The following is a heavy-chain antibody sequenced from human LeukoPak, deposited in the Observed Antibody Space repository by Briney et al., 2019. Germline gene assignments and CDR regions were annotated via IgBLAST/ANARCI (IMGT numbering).Heavy chain of an antibody. CDR3: AKDLTFIQLRFDY. J-gene: IGHJ4*02. CDR1: GFTFSSYV. Sequence: GGSLRLSCAASGFTFSSYVMSWVRQGPGKGLEWISAISGSGGSTYYADSGKGRFTTSRDNSKNTLHLQMNSLTVEYTAVYYCAKDLTFIQLRFDYWGQGTLVTVSS. V-gene: IGHV3-23*01. D-gene: IGHD3-16*01. CDR2: ISGSGGST.